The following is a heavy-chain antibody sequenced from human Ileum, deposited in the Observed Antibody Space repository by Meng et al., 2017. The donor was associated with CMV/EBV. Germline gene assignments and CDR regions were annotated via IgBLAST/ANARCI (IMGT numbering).Heavy chain of an antibody. CDR2: IDTNTGNP. CDR1: GYTFTSNN. J-gene: IGHJ4*02. D-gene: IGHD1-26*01. V-gene: IGHV7-4-1*02. CDR3: ARDGLSGRYFDY. Sequence: SCKTSGYTFTSNNIIWVRQAPGQGPGWMGWIDTNTGNPTYAQAFTGRFVFSLDTSVNTAYLQISSLKAEDTAVYYCARDGLSGRYFDYWGQGTLVTVSS.